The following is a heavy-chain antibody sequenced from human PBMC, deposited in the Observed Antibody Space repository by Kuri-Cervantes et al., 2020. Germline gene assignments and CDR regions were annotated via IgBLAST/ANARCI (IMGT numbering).Heavy chain of an antibody. V-gene: IGHV3-30*18. Sequence: GESLKISCVASGFTFSTYGMHWVRQAPGKGLEWVAVISYDGSGHYADSVKGRFTISRDNSKNTLYLQMNSLRAEDTAVYYCAKKPDGSGWYRWGQGTLVTVSS. CDR3: AKKPDGSGWYR. CDR1: GFTFSTYG. CDR2: ISYDGSG. D-gene: IGHD6-19*01. J-gene: IGHJ5*02.